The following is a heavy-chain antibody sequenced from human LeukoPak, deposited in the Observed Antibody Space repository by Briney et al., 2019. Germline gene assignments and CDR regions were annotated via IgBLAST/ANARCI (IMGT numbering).Heavy chain of an antibody. Sequence: ASVKVSCKASGYTFTSYDINWVRQATGQGLEWMGWMNPNSGNTGYAQKFQGRVTITRNTSISTAYMELSSLRSEDTAVYYCARRLGGYFEAFWFDPWGRGPVVRVSS. CDR3: ARRLGGYFEAFWFDP. CDR1: GYTFTSYD. J-gene: IGHJ5*02. V-gene: IGHV1-8*03. CDR2: MNPNSGNT. D-gene: IGHD3-16*01.